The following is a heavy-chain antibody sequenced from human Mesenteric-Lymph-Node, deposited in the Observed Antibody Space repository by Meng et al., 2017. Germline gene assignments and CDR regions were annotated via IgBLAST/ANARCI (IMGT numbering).Heavy chain of an antibody. J-gene: IGHJ6*02. CDR1: GYTFTSYD. CDR3: ARMAYYYDSSGPDYYYGMDV. Sequence: ASVKVSCKASGYTFTSYDINWVRQATGQGLEWLGWINPNTGNTGYAQKFQGRVTVTRNTSISTAYMELSSLRSEDTAVYYCARMAYYYDSSGPDYYYGMDVWGQETTVTVSS. CDR2: INPNTGNT. V-gene: IGHV1-8*03. D-gene: IGHD3-22*01.